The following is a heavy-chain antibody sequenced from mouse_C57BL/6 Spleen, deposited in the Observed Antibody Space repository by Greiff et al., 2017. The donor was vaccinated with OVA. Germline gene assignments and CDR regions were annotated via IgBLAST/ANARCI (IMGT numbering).Heavy chain of an antibody. V-gene: IGHV2-5*01. CDR1: GFSLTSYG. Sequence: VKLVESGPGLVQPSQSLSITCTVSGFSLTSYGVHWVRQSPGKGLEWLGVIWRGGSTDYNAAFMSRLSITKDNSKSQVFFKMNSLQADDTAIYXCAKRGISYAMDYWGQGTSVTVSS. J-gene: IGHJ4*01. CDR3: AKRGISYAMDY. CDR2: IWRGGST.